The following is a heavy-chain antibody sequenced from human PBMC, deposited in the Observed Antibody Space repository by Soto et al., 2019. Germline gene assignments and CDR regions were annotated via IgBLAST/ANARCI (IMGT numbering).Heavy chain of an antibody. D-gene: IGHD3-10*01. Sequence: QVQLVQSGAEVKKPGASVKVSCKASGYTFTSYGISWVRQAPGQGLEWMGWISAYNGNTNYAQKLQGRVTMTTDTXXSTDDMELRSLRSDDTAVYYCARDAPHGSGSYYRDWGQGTLVTVSS. CDR3: ARDAPHGSGSYYRD. J-gene: IGHJ4*02. CDR1: GYTFTSYG. V-gene: IGHV1-18*01. CDR2: ISAYNGNT.